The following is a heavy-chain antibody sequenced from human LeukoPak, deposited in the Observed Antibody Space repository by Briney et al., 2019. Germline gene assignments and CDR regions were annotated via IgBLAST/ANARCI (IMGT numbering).Heavy chain of an antibody. CDR2: IIPIFGTA. CDR1: GGTFSSYA. J-gene: IGHJ5*02. CDR3: ARVGGVAATTTTITWFDP. V-gene: IGHV1-69*13. D-gene: IGHD2-15*01. Sequence: SVKVSCKASGGTFSSYAISWVRQAPGQGLEWMGGIIPIFGTANYAQKFQGRVTMTADESTSTAYMELSSLRSEDTAVYYCARVGGVAATTTTITWFDPWGQGTLVTVSS.